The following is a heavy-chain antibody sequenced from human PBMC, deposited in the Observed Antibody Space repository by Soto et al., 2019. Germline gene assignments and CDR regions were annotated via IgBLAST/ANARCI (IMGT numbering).Heavy chain of an antibody. J-gene: IGHJ4*02. CDR3: ATLKQAPGGIDS. D-gene: IGHD3-16*01. V-gene: IGHV1-2*06. CDR2: INPKSGET. CDR1: GYTFTAYY. Sequence: QVQLVQSGAEVKKPGASVKVSCQASGYTFTAYYLYWVRQAPGQGLEWVGRINPKSGETNYAQKFQGRVTMTRDTSISTTYMELSSLRSDDTAFYYCATLKQAPGGIDSWGQGTLVTVSS.